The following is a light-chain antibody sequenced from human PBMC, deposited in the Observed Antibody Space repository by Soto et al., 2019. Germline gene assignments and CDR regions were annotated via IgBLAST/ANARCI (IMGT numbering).Light chain of an antibody. CDR2: LGS. CDR1: QSLLHSNGYNY. CDR3: MQAQQTPPCT. J-gene: IGKJ3*01. Sequence: DIVMTQSPLSLPVTPGEPASISCRSSQSLLHSNGYNYLDWYLQKPGQSPQLLIYLGSNRASGVPDTFSGRGSGTDFTLKTTRVEAEDVVLYYGMQAQQTPPCTFGPGTKVDIK. V-gene: IGKV2-28*01.